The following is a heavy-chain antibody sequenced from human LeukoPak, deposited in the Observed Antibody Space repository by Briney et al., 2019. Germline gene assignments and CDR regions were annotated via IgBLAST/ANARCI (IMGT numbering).Heavy chain of an antibody. V-gene: IGHV3-49*03. CDR2: IRSKAYGGTT. J-gene: IGHJ6*02. CDR1: GFTFGDYA. Sequence: GGSLRLPCTASGFTFGDYAMSWFRQAPGKGLEWVGFIRSKAYGGTTEYAASVKGRFTISRDDSKSIAYLQMNSLKTEDTAVYYCTRDVVVPAAIQDYYYYGMDVWGQGTTVTVSS. D-gene: IGHD2-2*02. CDR3: TRDVVVPAAIQDYYYYGMDV.